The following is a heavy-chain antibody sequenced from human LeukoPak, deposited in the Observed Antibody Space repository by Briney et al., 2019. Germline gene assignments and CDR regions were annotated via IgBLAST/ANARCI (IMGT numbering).Heavy chain of an antibody. CDR3: AREYCSSTTCYPGY. Sequence: GGSLRLSCAASGFTFSTYEMNWVRQAPGKGLEWVSYISTSGSTRYYADSVRGRFTISRDNAKNSLYLQMNGLRAEDTAVYYCAREYCSSTTCYPGYWGQGTLVTVSS. D-gene: IGHD2-2*01. CDR2: ISTSGSTR. CDR1: GFTFSTYE. J-gene: IGHJ4*02. V-gene: IGHV3-48*03.